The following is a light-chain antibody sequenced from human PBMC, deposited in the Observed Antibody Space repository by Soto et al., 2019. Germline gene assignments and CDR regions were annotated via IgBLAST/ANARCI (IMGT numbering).Light chain of an antibody. J-gene: IGKJ1*01. V-gene: IGKV3-11*01. CDR1: QNVSSY. CDR2: DAS. CDR3: QQRGKLWT. Sequence: DIVLTQSPVTLSLSPGERGTPSCRASQNVSSYLAWYQKKPGQAPRLLIYDASNRATGIPARFSGSGSGTDFTLNISRLEPEDFAFYYCQQRGKLWTFGQGPKVDIX.